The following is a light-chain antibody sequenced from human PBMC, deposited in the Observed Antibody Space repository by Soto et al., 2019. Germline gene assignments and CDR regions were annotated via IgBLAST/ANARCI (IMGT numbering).Light chain of an antibody. Sequence: EIVLTQSPGTLSLSPGARAPLSCRASQSVSNNYLAWYQQKPGQAPRLLIYGASNRATGIPDRFSGSGSGTEFTLTISGLLPEDFAAYHCQQLYTLPFTFGQGTRLEI. V-gene: IGKV3-20*01. J-gene: IGKJ5*01. CDR2: GAS. CDR3: QQLYTLPFT. CDR1: QSVSNNY.